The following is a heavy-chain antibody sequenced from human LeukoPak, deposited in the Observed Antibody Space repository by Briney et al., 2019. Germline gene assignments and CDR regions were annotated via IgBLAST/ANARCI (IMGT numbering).Heavy chain of an antibody. CDR3: ARHYGP. CDR1: GGSISGSSYY. Sequence: SETLSLTCTVSGGSISGSSYYWGWIRQPPGKGLEWIGSIYCGSTYYNPSLKSRVTISADTSKNQFSLKLNSVTATDTAVYYCARHYGPWGQGTLVTVSS. V-gene: IGHV4-39*01. CDR2: IYCGST. D-gene: IGHD3-10*01. J-gene: IGHJ4*02.